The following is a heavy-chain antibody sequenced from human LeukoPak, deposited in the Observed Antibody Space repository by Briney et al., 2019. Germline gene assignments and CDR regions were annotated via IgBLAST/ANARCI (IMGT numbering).Heavy chain of an antibody. CDR1: GFTFSSYA. J-gene: IGHJ4*02. CDR3: ARVSGGVDY. Sequence: GGSLRLSCAASGFTFSSYAMHWVRQAPGKGLEWVAVISYDGSNKYYADSVKGRFTISRDNSKNTLYLQMNSLRAEDTAVYYCARVSGGVDYWGQGTLVTVSS. V-gene: IGHV3-30-3*01. D-gene: IGHD3-10*01. CDR2: ISYDGSNK.